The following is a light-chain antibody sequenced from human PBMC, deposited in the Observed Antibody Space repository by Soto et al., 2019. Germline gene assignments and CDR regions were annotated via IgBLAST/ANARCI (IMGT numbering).Light chain of an antibody. CDR2: DAS. CDR1: QSIGRF. J-gene: IGKJ1*01. Sequence: DIQMTQSPSTLSASVGDRVTITCRASQSIGRFLAWYQHQPGKAPKLLIYDASTLESGVPSRFSGTGSGTEFTFSITSLQPDDFGTYYGQQCYMGWTFGQGTKVDFK. CDR3: QQCYMGWT. V-gene: IGKV1-5*01.